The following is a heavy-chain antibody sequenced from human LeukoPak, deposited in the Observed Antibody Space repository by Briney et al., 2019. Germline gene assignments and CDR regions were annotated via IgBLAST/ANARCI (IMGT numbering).Heavy chain of an antibody. CDR1: GFNFSNHF. CDR3: AKDKGNRGPIMHGMDV. D-gene: IGHD3-10*01. V-gene: IGHV3-30-3*01. CDR2: MLHDGTNE. Sequence: GGSLRLSCVASGFNFSNHFMHWVRQAPGKGLEWVAVMLHDGTNEKYADSVKGRFTISRDNSKKTVYLQMKSLRSEDTATYFCAKDKGNRGPIMHGMDVWGQGTTVTVTS. J-gene: IGHJ6*02.